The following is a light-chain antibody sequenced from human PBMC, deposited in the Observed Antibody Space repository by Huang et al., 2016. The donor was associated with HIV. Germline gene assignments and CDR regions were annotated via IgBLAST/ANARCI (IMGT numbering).Light chain of an antibody. CDR2: ATF. J-gene: IGKJ1*01. V-gene: IGKV1-39*01. CDR1: QNIGTS. Sequence: DIQMTQSPSSLSASVGDRVTITCRASQNIGTSLHWHQQKPGQAPKRLIYATFTLQSGVPSRVGGGGSGTAFALAINNLHPEDFATYYCPQSQIPPRTFGQGTKVEI. CDR3: PQSQIPPRT.